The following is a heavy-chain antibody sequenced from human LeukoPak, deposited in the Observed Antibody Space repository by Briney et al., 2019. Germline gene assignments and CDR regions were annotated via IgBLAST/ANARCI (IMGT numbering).Heavy chain of an antibody. CDR1: GFTFSSYA. D-gene: IGHD1-1*01. CDR2: ITYDRSNK. V-gene: IGHV3-30*04. CDR3: AKEGTMSSGTRDFDY. J-gene: IGHJ4*02. Sequence: GGSLRLSCAASGFTFSSYAMHWVRQAPGKGLEWVTFITYDRSNKYYADSVKGRFTISRDNSKNTLYLQMNSLRAEDTAVYYCAKEGTMSSGTRDFDYWGQGTLVTVST.